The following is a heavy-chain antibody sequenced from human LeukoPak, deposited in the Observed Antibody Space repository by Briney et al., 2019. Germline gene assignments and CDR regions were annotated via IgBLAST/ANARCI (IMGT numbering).Heavy chain of an antibody. CDR3: ARGFNTAMGLFDYYYYYMDV. CDR2: IYFSGST. D-gene: IGHD5-18*01. V-gene: IGHV4-39*07. J-gene: IGHJ6*03. CDR1: GGSISSSSYY. Sequence: PSETLSLTCTVSGGSISSSSYYWGWIRQPPGKGLQWIGSIYFSGSTYYNPSLKSRVTISVDTSKNQFSLKLSSVTAADTAVYYCARGFNTAMGLFDYYYYYMDVWGKGTTVTVSS.